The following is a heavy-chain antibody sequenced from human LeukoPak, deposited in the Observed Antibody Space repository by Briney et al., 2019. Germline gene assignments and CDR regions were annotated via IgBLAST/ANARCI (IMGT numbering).Heavy chain of an antibody. V-gene: IGHV4-34*01. CDR1: GGSFSGYY. J-gene: IGHJ4*02. D-gene: IGHD6-13*01. CDR2: INPSGST. CDR3: ASGRAAAGVSGADY. Sequence: SETLSLTCAVYGGSFSGYYWSWIRQPPGKGLEWIGEINPSGSTNYNPSLKSRVTISVDTSKNQFSLKLSSVTAADTAVYYCASGRAAAGVSGADYWGQGTLVTVSS.